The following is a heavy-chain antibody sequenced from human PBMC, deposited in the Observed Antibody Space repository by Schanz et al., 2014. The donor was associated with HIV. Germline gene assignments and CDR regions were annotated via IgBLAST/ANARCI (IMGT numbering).Heavy chain of an antibody. CDR3: ARQWMPAARGRYWFDP. Sequence: QVQLVQSGAEVKKPGASVKVSCRASDNIFPNYGVTWVRQAPGQGLEWMGWISAYTGNTNYAQKFQGRVPMTTDTSTTPAYMELRSLRFDDTAVYYCARQWMPAARGRYWFDPWGQGTLVTVSS. D-gene: IGHD2-2*01. CDR2: ISAYTGNT. V-gene: IGHV1-18*01. J-gene: IGHJ5*02. CDR1: DNIFPNYG.